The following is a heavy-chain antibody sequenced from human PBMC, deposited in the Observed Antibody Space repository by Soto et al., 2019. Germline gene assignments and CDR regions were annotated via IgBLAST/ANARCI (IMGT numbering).Heavy chain of an antibody. CDR2: IIPILGIA. Sequence: SVKVSCKASGGTFSSYTISWVRQAPGQGLEWMGRIIPILGIANYAQKFQGGVTITADKSTSTAYMELSSLRSEDTAVYYCAREEYYYGSGAFFDYWGQGTLVTVSS. J-gene: IGHJ4*02. CDR3: AREEYYYGSGAFFDY. V-gene: IGHV1-69*04. CDR1: GGTFSSYT. D-gene: IGHD3-10*01.